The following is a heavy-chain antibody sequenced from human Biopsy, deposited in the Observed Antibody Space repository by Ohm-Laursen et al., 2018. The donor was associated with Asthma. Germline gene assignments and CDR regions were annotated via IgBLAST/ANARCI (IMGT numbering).Heavy chain of an antibody. D-gene: IGHD3-3*01. CDR2: IYYSGST. V-gene: IGHV4-39*01. CDR3: ARFTASITIFGVVNNWFDP. CDR1: GGSISSSSYY. J-gene: IGHJ5*02. Sequence: GTLSLTCTVSGGSISSSSYYWGWIRQPPGKGLEWIGSIYYSGSTYYNPSLKSRVTISVDTSKNQFSLKLSPVTAADTAVYYCARFTASITIFGVVNNWFDPWGQGTLVTVSS.